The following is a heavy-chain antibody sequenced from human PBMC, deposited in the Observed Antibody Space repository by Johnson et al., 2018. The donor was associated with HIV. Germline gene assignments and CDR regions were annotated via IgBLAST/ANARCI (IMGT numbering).Heavy chain of an antibody. V-gene: IGHV3-7*02. CDR2: IKQDGSEK. CDR3: ARSYSSSSHDAFDI. CDR1: GFTFSSYW. Sequence: VQLVESGGGLVQPGGSLRLSCAASGFTFSSYWMSWVRQAPGKGLEWVANIKQDGSEKYYVDSVKGRFTISRDNSKNSLYLQMNSLSAEDTAVYYCARSYSSSSHDAFDIWGQGTMVTVSS. D-gene: IGHD6-6*01. J-gene: IGHJ3*02.